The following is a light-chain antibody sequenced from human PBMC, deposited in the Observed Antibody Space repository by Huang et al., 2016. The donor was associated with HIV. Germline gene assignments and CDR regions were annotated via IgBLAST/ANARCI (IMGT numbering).Light chain of an antibody. J-gene: IGKJ2*01. V-gene: IGKV4-1*01. Sequence: DILLTQSPDSLAVSLGERATLTCRSSRSLLFASNRKNFLAWYQQKPGQSPKLLMYMASVRESGVPERFTGSGSGTEFILTIASLQAEDVAVYYCQQFYNMPYTFGRGTRLEI. CDR2: MAS. CDR1: RSLLFASNRKNF. CDR3: QQFYNMPYT.